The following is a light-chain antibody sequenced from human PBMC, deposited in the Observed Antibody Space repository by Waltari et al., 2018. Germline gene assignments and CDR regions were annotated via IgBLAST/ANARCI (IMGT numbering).Light chain of an antibody. CDR3: QTGGHGTWV. CDR1: SGPSTNI. J-gene: IGLJ3*02. V-gene: IGLV4-69*01. CDR2: VNSDGSH. Sequence: QLVLTQSPSASASLGASAKLTCTLSSGPSTNIIAWLQQQPEKGPRYLMNVNSDGSHNKGVGIPDRFSGSSSGAERYLTISSLQSEDEADYYCQTGGHGTWVFGGGTRLTVL.